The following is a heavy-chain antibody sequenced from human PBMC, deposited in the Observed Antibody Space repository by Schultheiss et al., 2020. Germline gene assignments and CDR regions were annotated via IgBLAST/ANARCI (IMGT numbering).Heavy chain of an antibody. CDR1: GFSLSTSGMC. CDR2: IYWDDDK. J-gene: IGHJ6*02. V-gene: IGHV2-70*01. CDR3: ARSGAAAGTANYYYYYGMDV. Sequence: SGPTLVKPTQTLTLTCTFSGFSLSTSGMCVSWIRQPPGKALEWLALIYWDDDKYYSTSLKTRLTISKDTSKNQVVLTMTNMDPVDTATYYCARSGAAAGTANYYYYYGMDVWGQGNTGTVSS. D-gene: IGHD6-13*01.